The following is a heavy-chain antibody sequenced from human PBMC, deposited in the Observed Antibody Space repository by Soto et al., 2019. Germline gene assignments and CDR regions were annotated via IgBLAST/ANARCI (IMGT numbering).Heavy chain of an antibody. Sequence: GGSLRLSCAASGFTFSSYAMSWVRQAPGKGLEWVSEISGGGGSTYYADSVKGRFTISRDNSKNTLYLQMNSLRAEDTAVYYCAKDPVAVAGYHWFDPWGQGTLVTVSS. CDR2: ISGGGGST. J-gene: IGHJ5*02. CDR1: GFTFSSYA. D-gene: IGHD6-19*01. V-gene: IGHV3-23*01. CDR3: AKDPVAVAGYHWFDP.